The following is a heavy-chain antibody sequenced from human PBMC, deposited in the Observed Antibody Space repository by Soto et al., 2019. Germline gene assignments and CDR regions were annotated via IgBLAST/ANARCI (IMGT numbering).Heavy chain of an antibody. CDR1: GFSLSTSGVG. V-gene: IGHV2-5*02. CDR3: AQNHGWSYYYYYGMDV. CDR2: IYWDDDK. D-gene: IGHD6-19*01. J-gene: IGHJ6*02. Sequence: QITLKESGPTLVKPTQTLTLTCTFSGFSLSTSGVGVGWIRQPPGKALEWLALIYWDDDKRYSPSLKSRLTIAKDTSKNQVVLTMTNMDPVDTATYYCAQNHGWSYYYYYGMDVWGQGTTVTVSS.